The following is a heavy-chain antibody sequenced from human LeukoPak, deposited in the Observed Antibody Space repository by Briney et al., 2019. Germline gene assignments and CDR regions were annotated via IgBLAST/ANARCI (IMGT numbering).Heavy chain of an antibody. J-gene: IGHJ4*02. CDR3: ARSYYDYVWGSYEPFDY. V-gene: IGHV4-59*08. D-gene: IGHD3-16*01. CDR1: GGSISSYY. CDR2: IYYSGST. Sequence: SETLSLTCTVSGGSISSYYWSWIRQPPGKGLEWIGYIYYSGSTNYNPSLKSRVTISVDTPKNQFSLKLSSVTAADTAVYYCARSYYDYVWGSYEPFDYWGQGTLVTVSS.